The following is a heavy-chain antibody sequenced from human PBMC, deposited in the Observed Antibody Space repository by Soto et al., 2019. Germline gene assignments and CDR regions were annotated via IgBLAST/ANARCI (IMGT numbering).Heavy chain of an antibody. CDR3: ATFIVEAVNSHFAH. Sequence: PGGSLRLSCAASGFTFSNYAMSWVRQPPGKGLEWVSGISGSGGTTYYADSVKGRFTISRDNSKDTLYLQMSSLRADDTALYFCATFIVEAVNSHFAHWGPGILVTVPS. J-gene: IGHJ4*02. D-gene: IGHD2-15*01. V-gene: IGHV3-23*01. CDR2: ISGSGGTT. CDR1: GFTFSNYA.